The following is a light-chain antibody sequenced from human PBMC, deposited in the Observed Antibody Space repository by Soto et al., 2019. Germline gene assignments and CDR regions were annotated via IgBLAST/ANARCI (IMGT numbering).Light chain of an antibody. CDR1: SSDVGGYNY. Sequence: QSALTKPASVSGSPGQSITISCTGTSSDVGGYNYVSWYQQHPGKAPKLIIYDVTNRPSGVSDRFSGSKSGNTASLTISGLQAEDGTDYYCSSYTSSSTPFVFGTGTKLTV. CDR3: SSYTSSSTPFV. J-gene: IGLJ1*01. V-gene: IGLV2-14*03. CDR2: DVT.